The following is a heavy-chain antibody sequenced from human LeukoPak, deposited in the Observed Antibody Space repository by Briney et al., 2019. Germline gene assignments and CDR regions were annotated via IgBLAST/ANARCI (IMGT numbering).Heavy chain of an antibody. D-gene: IGHD6-19*01. Sequence: ASVKVSCKASGYTFNNFGIYWVRQAPGQGLEWMGWISAFNGHTNYAHNLQGRVTMTTDTSTSTAYMELRSLRSDDTAVYYCARDRGFFLSTSGWLNWFDHWGQGTLVTVSS. CDR1: GYTFNNFG. J-gene: IGHJ5*02. V-gene: IGHV1-18*01. CDR3: ARDRGFFLSTSGWLNWFDH. CDR2: ISAFNGHT.